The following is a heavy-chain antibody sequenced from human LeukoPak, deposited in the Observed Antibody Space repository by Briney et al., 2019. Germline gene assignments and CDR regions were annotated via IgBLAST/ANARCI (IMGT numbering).Heavy chain of an antibody. D-gene: IGHD3-22*01. CDR1: GYPFSAHF. CDR3: ARTYYDSSGYSDYYYGMDV. Sequence: GASVKVSCKASGYPFSAHFLNWVRQAPGQRLEWMGWINAGNGNTKYSQKFQGRVTITRDTSASTAYMELSSLRSEDTAVYYCARTYYDSSGYSDYYYGMDVWGQGTTVTVSS. CDR2: INAGNGNT. V-gene: IGHV1-3*01. J-gene: IGHJ6*02.